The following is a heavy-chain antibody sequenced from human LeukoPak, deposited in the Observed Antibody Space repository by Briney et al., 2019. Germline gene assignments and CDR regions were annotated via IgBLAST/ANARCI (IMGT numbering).Heavy chain of an antibody. CDR3: AVTTFDY. CDR1: GFSVSSNY. CDR2: IYSGGST. V-gene: IGHV3-66*01. Sequence: PGGSLRLSCEASGFSVSSNYMSWVRQAPGKGLEWVSVIYSGGSTYYADSVKGRFTISRDNSENTLYLQMNSMRAEDTAVYCCAVTTFDYWGQGTLVSVSS. D-gene: IGHD4-17*01. J-gene: IGHJ4*02.